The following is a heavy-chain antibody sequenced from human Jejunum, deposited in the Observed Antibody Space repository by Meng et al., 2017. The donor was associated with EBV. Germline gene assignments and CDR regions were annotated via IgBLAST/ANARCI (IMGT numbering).Heavy chain of an antibody. D-gene: IGHD3/OR15-3a*01. J-gene: IGHJ4*02. V-gene: IGHV1-3*01. CDR3: ASRPGFNIGPFDY. Sequence: QVQLVQSGAEVKKPGASLKLSCKASGYTFTNYPIHWVRQAPGQRPEWMGCINPGNGETEFSQKFQGRVTITRDTSATTAYMELTSLRSEDTAVYYCASRPGFNIGPFDYWGQGTLVTVSS. CDR2: INPGNGET. CDR1: GYTFTNYP.